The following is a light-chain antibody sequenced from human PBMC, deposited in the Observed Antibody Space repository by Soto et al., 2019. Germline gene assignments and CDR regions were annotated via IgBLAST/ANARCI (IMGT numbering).Light chain of an antibody. CDR2: WAS. CDR3: QQHYINPII. V-gene: IGKV4-1*01. Sequence: DIVMTQSPDSLAVSLGERATIHCKSSQSVLYSAKNKNFLTWYQQKPGQPPKLLIYWASTRESGVPDRFTGSGCGTEFTLTINGLQAEDVAVYYCQQHYINPIIFGHGPRLEIK. J-gene: IGKJ5*01. CDR1: QSVLYSAKNKNF.